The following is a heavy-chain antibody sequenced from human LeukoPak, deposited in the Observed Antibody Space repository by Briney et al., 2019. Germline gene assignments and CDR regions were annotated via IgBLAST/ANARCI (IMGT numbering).Heavy chain of an antibody. J-gene: IGHJ4*02. CDR2: IKQDGNEK. CDR3: ARDTLGEGEDANYAVYYFDY. Sequence: GGSLRLSCAASGFRFNTYWMSWVRQAPGKGLEWVANIKQDGNEKYYADSVKGRFTISRDNGKNSLDLQMNSPRADDTAVYYCARDTLGEGEDANYAVYYFDYWGQRTVVTVSS. CDR1: GFRFNTYW. V-gene: IGHV3-7*01. D-gene: IGHD4/OR15-4a*01.